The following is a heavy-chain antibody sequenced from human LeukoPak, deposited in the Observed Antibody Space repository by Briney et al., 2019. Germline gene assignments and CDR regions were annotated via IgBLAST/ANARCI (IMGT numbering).Heavy chain of an antibody. Sequence: GGSLRLSCAASGFTFSSYSMNWVRQAPGKGLEWVSSISSSSSYIYYADSVKGRFTISRDNAKHSLYLQMNSLRAEDTAVYDCARARLVEWWLYGMDVWGKGTTVTVSS. CDR3: ARARLVEWWLYGMDV. D-gene: IGHD3-3*01. CDR1: GFTFSSYS. V-gene: IGHV3-21*01. J-gene: IGHJ6*04. CDR2: ISSSSSYI.